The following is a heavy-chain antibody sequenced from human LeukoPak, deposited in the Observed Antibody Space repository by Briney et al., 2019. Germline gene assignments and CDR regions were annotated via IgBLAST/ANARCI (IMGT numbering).Heavy chain of an antibody. D-gene: IGHD3-16*02. V-gene: IGHV3-53*01. CDR1: GFTVSSNY. CDR3: ARGSRGYDYVWGSYRDPLDY. Sequence: GGSLRLSCAASGFTVSSNYMSWVRQAPGKGLEWVSVIYSGGSTYYADSVKGRFTISRDNAKNSLYLQMNSLRAEDTAVYYCARGSRGYDYVWGSYRDPLDYWGQGTLVTVSS. J-gene: IGHJ4*02. CDR2: IYSGGST.